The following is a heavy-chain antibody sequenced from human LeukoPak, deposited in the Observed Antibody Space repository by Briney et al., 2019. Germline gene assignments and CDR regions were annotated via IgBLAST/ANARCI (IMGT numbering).Heavy chain of an antibody. D-gene: IGHD2-21*02. CDR2: IYYSGST. Sequence: SETLSLTCTVSDGSISSGDYYWSWICQPPGKGLEWIGYIYYSGSTYYNPSLKSRVTISVDTSKNQFSLKLSSVTAADTAVYYCARGRVCGGDCYPYYFDYWGQGTLVTVSS. CDR1: DGSISSGDYY. J-gene: IGHJ4*02. CDR3: ARGRVCGGDCYPYYFDY. V-gene: IGHV4-30-4*01.